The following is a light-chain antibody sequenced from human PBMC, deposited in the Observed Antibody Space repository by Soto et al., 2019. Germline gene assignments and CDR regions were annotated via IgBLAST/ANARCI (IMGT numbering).Light chain of an antibody. CDR3: QQYSSWPPAVT. CDR2: GAS. CDR1: QSVSSF. V-gene: IGKV3-15*01. J-gene: IGKJ1*01. Sequence: EIMMTQSPATLSVSPGESATLSCRASQSVSSFLAWYQQKAGQAPRLLISGASTRATGIPARFSGSGSGTEFTLTISSLQSEDFAVYYCQQYSSWPPAVTFGQGTRVEIK.